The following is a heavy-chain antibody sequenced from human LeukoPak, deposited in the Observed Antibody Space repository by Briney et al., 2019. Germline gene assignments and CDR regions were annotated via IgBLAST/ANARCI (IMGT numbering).Heavy chain of an antibody. CDR3: ARERAWVSSGWSEYYFDY. CDR2: IYTSGST. D-gene: IGHD6-19*01. CDR1: GGSISSYY. Sequence: SETLSLTCTVSGGSISSYYWSWIRQPAGKGLEWIGRIYTSGSTNYNPSLKSRVTMSVDTSKNQFSLKLSSVTAADTAVYYCARERAWVSSGWSEYYFDYWGQGTLVTVSS. J-gene: IGHJ4*02. V-gene: IGHV4-4*07.